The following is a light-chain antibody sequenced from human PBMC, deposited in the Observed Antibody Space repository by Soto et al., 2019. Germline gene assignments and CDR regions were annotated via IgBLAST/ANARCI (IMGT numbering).Light chain of an antibody. V-gene: IGLV1-44*01. CDR1: SYNIGTNT. CDR2: SND. Sequence: QSVLTQPPSASGTPGQSVSISCSGGSYNIGTNTVNWYQHLPGTAPQLLIFSNDDRPSAVPDRFSGSTTGTSASLAISWLQSDDEADYYCATWDDSLNGVVFGGGTKVTVL. J-gene: IGLJ2*01. CDR3: ATWDDSLNGVV.